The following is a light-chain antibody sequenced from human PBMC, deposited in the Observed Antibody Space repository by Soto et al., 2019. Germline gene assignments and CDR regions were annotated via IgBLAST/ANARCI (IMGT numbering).Light chain of an antibody. Sequence: QSALTQPASVSGSPGQSITISCTGTSSDVGGYNYVSWYQQHPGKAPKLMIYEVSNRPSGVSNRFSGSKSGNTASLTISGLQAEYESDYYCSSYTSSSTPPYVFGTGTKLTVL. V-gene: IGLV2-14*01. CDR1: SSDVGGYNY. CDR2: EVS. CDR3: SSYTSSSTPPYV. J-gene: IGLJ1*01.